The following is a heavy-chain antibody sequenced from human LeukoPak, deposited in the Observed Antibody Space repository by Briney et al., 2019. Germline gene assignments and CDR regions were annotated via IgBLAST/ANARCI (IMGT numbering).Heavy chain of an antibody. CDR3: ARAGAYYDILTGRERRIIHDYYMDV. V-gene: IGHV1-2*06. CDR2: INPNSGGT. D-gene: IGHD3-9*01. Sequence: GASVKVSCKASGYTFTGYYMHWARQAPGQGLEWMGRINPNSGGTNYAQKFQGRVTMTRDTSISTAYMELSRLRSDDTAVYYCARAGAYYDILTGRERRIIHDYYMDVWGKGTTVTVSS. J-gene: IGHJ6*03. CDR1: GYTFTGYY.